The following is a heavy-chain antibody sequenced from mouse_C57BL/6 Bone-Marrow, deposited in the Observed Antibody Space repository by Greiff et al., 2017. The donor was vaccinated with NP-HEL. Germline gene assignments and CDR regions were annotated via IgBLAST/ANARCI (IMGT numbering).Heavy chain of an antibody. V-gene: IGHV1-19*01. J-gene: IGHJ3*01. Sequence: VQLQQSGPVLVKPGASVKMSCKASGYTFTDYYMNWVKQSHGKSLEWIGVINPYNGGTSYNQKFKGKATLTVDKSSSTAYMELNSLTSEDSAVYYGAPHYITTGSSGAYWGQGTLVTVAA. CDR2: INPYNGGT. D-gene: IGHD1-1*01. CDR1: GYTFTDYY. CDR3: APHYITTGSSGAY.